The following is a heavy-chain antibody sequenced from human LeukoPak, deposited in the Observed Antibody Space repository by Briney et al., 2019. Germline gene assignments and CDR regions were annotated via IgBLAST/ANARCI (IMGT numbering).Heavy chain of an antibody. CDR2: ISSSSSYE. J-gene: IGHJ4*02. V-gene: IGHV3-11*03. D-gene: IGHD1-26*01. CDR3: ARTYPTYGGSSRGLDY. CDR1: GFTFSDYY. Sequence: GGSLRLSCAASGFTFSDYYMSWIRQAPGKGLEWVSYISSSSSYENYADSVKGRLTISRDNAKNSLYLQMNSLRAEDTAVYYCARTYPTYGGSSRGLDYWGQGTLVTVSS.